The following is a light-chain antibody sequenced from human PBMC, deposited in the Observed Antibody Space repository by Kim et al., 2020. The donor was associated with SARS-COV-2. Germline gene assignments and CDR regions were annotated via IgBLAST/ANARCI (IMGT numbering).Light chain of an antibody. CDR3: SSYAGSNNPYV. J-gene: IGLJ1*01. Sequence: YVTISCTGTSSDVGGYNYVSWYQQHPGKAPKLMIYEVSKRPSGVPDRFSGSKSGNTASLTVSGLQAEDEADYYCSSYAGSNNPYVFGTGTKVTVL. CDR2: EVS. CDR1: SSDVGGYNY. V-gene: IGLV2-8*01.